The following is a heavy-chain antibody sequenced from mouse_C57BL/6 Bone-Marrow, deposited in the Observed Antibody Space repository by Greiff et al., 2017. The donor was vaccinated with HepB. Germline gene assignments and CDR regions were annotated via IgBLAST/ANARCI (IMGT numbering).Heavy chain of an antibody. CDR2: ISYDGSN. CDR3: ARGSNWYFDY. V-gene: IGHV3-6*01. D-gene: IGHD2-5*01. J-gene: IGHJ2*01. CDR1: GYSITSGYY. Sequence: ESGPGLVKPSQSLSLTCSVTGYSITSGYYWNWIRQFPGNKLEWMGYISYDGSNNYNPSLKNRISITRDTSKNQCFLKLNSVTTEDTATYYCARGSNWYFDYWGQGTTLTVSS.